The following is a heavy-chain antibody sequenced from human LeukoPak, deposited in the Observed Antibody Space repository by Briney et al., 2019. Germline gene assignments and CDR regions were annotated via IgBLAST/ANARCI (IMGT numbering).Heavy chain of an antibody. CDR2: INDSGST. D-gene: IGHD5-24*01. V-gene: IGHV4-34*01. Sequence: SETLSLTCTVYGGXFSDYYCSWIRQPPGKGLEWIGEINDSGSTNYNPSLKSRVTISIDTSKSHFSLRLSSVTAADTAVYYCARGRRGATIYKWGQGTLVTVSS. CDR1: GGXFSDYY. CDR3: ARGRRGATIYK. J-gene: IGHJ4*02.